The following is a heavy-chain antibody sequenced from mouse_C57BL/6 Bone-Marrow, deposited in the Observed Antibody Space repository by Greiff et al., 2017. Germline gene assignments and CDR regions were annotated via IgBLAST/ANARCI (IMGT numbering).Heavy chain of an antibody. Sequence: QVQLHQPGPELVKPGASVKMSCKASGYTFTSSWITWVKQRPGQGLEGIGDIYPGRGSTNYNEKFKSKATLTVDTSSSTAYMQLSNLTSEDSAVYYCARRSITTVIGHWYFDVWGTGTTVTVSS. CDR3: ARRSITTVIGHWYFDV. CDR1: GYTFTSSW. J-gene: IGHJ1*03. CDR2: IYPGRGST. V-gene: IGHV1-55*01. D-gene: IGHD1-1*01.